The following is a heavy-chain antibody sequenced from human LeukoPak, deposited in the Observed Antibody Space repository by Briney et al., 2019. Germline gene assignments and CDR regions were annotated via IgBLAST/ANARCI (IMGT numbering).Heavy chain of an antibody. CDR1: GGTFNSYA. CDR3: ARVGDCDGDCL. J-gene: IGHJ4*02. D-gene: IGHD2-21*02. V-gene: IGHV1-69*13. Sequence: GASVKVSCKASGGTFNSYAISWVRQAPGQGLEWMGGIIPIFGTANYAQKFQGRVTITADESTSTAYMELSSLRSEDTAVYYCARVGDCDGDCLWGQGTLVTVSS. CDR2: IIPIFGTA.